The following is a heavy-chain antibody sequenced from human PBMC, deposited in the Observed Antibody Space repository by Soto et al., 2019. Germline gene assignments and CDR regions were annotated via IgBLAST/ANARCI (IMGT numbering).Heavy chain of an antibody. D-gene: IGHD6-6*01. J-gene: IGHJ4*02. V-gene: IGHV4-30-2*01. CDR3: AGGIAARPLGY. CDR1: GGSISSGGYS. CDR2: IYHSGST. Sequence: QLQLQESGSGLVKPSQTLSLTCAVSGGSISSGGYSWSWIRQPPGKGLEWIGYIYHSGSTSYNPSRKSRVTISVDRPKNQFSLKLSSVTAADTAVYYCAGGIAARPLGYWGQGTLVTVSS.